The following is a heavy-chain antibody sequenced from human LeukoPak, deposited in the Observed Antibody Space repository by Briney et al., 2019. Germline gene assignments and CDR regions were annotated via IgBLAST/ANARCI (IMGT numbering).Heavy chain of an antibody. CDR3: AKHHRMAARLVYFDY. CDR2: INHIGST. Sequence: PSETLSLTCAVYGGSFSGYNWSWIRQPPGKGLEWIGEINHIGSTNYNPSLKSRVTISVDTSKNQFSLKLTSVTAADTAVYYCAKHHRMAARLVYFDYWGQGTLVTVSS. V-gene: IGHV4-34*01. CDR1: GGSFSGYN. J-gene: IGHJ4*02. D-gene: IGHD6-6*01.